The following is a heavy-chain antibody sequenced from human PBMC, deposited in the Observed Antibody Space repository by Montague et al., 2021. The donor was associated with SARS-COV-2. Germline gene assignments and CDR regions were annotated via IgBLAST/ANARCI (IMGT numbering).Heavy chain of an antibody. Sequence: SETLSLTCSVSGGSISGYYWSWVRQAAGKRLEWIGRIFVGASTDYNPSLMSRFSLSGDKSKNQFSLKVTSVTAADTAIYYCARGMAPEGRWCDSWGHGMLVTVSS. CDR2: IFVGAST. J-gene: IGHJ5*01. CDR3: ARGMAPEGRWCDS. V-gene: IGHV4-4*07. CDR1: GGSISGYY. D-gene: IGHD2-2*01.